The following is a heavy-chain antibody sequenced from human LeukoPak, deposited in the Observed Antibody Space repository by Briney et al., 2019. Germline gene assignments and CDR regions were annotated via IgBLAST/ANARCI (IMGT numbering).Heavy chain of an antibody. CDR3: ARGTPYNP. J-gene: IGHJ5*02. V-gene: IGHV4-39*07. CDR1: GASIYRGRYY. Sequence: PSETLSLTCTVSGASIYRGRYYWGWIRPPPGKGLEWIESIHYSGTTYYNPSLKNRVTISIDTTNNQFSLKLSSVTASGTAVYYCARGTPYNPWGQGTLVTVSS. CDR2: IHYSGTT. D-gene: IGHD4-11*01.